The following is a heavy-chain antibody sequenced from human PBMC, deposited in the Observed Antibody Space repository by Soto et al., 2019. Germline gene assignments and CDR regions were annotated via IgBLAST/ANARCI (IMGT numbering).Heavy chain of an antibody. CDR3: ARNPLLFGVVKDCFDP. CDR1: GYSFTSYW. J-gene: IGHJ5*02. D-gene: IGHD3-3*01. CDR2: IDPSDSYT. V-gene: IGHV5-10-1*01. Sequence: GESLKISCKGSGYSFTSYWISWVRQMPGEGLEWMGRIDPSDSYTNYSPSFQGHVTISADKSISTAYLQWSSLKASDTAMYYCARNPLLFGVVKDCFDPWGQGTVVTVSS.